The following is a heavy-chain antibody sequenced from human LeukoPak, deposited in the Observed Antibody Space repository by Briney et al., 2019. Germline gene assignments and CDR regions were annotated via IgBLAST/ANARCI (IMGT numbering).Heavy chain of an antibody. CDR2: INPNNGGT. D-gene: IGHD6-19*01. J-gene: IGHJ4*02. CDR1: GYTFTAYY. V-gene: IGHV1-2*02. CDR3: ARASGIAVAGTRIDC. Sequence: GASVKVSCKASGYTFTAYYMHWVRQAPGQGLEWMGWINPNNGGTSCAQKFQGRVTMTRDTSISTAYMELSSLRSDDTAVYYCARASGIAVAGTRIDCWGLGTLVTVSS.